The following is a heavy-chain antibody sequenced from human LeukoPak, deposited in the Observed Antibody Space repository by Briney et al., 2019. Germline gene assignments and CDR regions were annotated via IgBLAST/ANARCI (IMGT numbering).Heavy chain of an antibody. D-gene: IGHD3-10*01. Sequence: GGSLRLSCAASGFSFNSFGMSWVRQTPGKGLEWVSSIHSRGDNTHYADSLEGRFTIARDTWKNTVYLQMKRLRVEDTATYYCARQILRGSYFYYLDVWGTGTPVTVSS. CDR2: IHSRGDNT. J-gene: IGHJ6*03. CDR3: ARQILRGSYFYYLDV. CDR1: GFSFNSFG. V-gene: IGHV3-23*01.